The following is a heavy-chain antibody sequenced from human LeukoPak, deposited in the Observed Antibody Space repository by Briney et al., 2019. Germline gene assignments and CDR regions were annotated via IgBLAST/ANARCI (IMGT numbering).Heavy chain of an antibody. D-gene: IGHD5-24*01. J-gene: IGHJ6*02. CDR2: ISWNSGSI. V-gene: IGHV3-9*01. CDR3: AKSMATDYYYYGMDV. Sequence: GGSLRLSCAASGFTFDDYAMHWVRHAPGKGLEWVSGISWNSGSIGYADSVKGRFTISRDNAKNSLYLQMNSLRAEDTALYYCAKSMATDYYYYGMDVRGQGTTVTVSS. CDR1: GFTFDDYA.